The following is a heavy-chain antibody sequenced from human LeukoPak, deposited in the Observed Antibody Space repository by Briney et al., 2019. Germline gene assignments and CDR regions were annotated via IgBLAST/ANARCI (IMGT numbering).Heavy chain of an antibody. D-gene: IGHD3-3*01. CDR1: GFTFSSYW. Sequence: GGSLRLSCAASGFTFSSYWMHWVRHAPGKGLVWVSRINSGGSSTIYADSVKGRFTITRDNAKNTMYRQMNSLRDEDTAVYYCARAGGKYDFWSAPLYYGMDVWGQGTTVTVSS. CDR3: ARAGGKYDFWSAPLYYGMDV. J-gene: IGHJ6*02. V-gene: IGHV3-74*01. CDR2: INSGGSST.